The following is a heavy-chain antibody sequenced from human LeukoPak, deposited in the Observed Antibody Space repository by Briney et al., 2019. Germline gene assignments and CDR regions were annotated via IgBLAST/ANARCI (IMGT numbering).Heavy chain of an antibody. CDR2: ARDGRT. D-gene: IGHD1-1*01. J-gene: IGHJ4*02. Sequence: GGSLRLSCAASGFIFVDYTIHWVRQAPGKALEWVALARDGRTMYADSVRGRFTVSRDNSRNSLYLQMNSLRIGDTASYFCAKEGGTIYFDFWGQGTLVTVSS. V-gene: IGHV3-43*01. CDR3: AKEGGTIYFDF. CDR1: GFIFVDYT.